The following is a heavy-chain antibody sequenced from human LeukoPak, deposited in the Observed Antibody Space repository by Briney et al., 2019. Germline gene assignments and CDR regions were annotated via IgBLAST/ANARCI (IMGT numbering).Heavy chain of an antibody. J-gene: IGHJ4*02. CDR3: AADRYDSSGYYHFDY. CDR1: GFTFTSSA. Sequence: SVKVSCKAAGFTFTSSAMRWVRQARGQRPEWIGWIVVGSGNTNYAQKFQESVTITRGMSKSTAYMELSSLRSEDTAVYYCAADRYDSSGYYHFDYWGQGTLVTVSS. D-gene: IGHD3-22*01. CDR2: IVVGSGNT. V-gene: IGHV1-58*02.